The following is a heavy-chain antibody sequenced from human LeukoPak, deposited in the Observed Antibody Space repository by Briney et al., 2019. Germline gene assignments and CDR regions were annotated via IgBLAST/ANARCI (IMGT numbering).Heavy chain of an antibody. D-gene: IGHD3-10*01. J-gene: IGHJ4*02. Sequence: GGSLRLSCAASGFTFSSYAMSWVRQAPGKGLEWVAFIPYDSSNKYYADSVKGRFTISRDNSKNTLYLQMNSLKAEDTAVYYCATEFNYYGSGNYCWGQGTLVTVSS. CDR1: GFTFSSYA. CDR2: IPYDSSNK. V-gene: IGHV3-30*02. CDR3: ATEFNYYGSGNYC.